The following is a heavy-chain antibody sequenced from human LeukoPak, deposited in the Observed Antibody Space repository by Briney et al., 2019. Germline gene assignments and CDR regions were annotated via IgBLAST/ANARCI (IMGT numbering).Heavy chain of an antibody. D-gene: IGHD2-15*01. Sequence: GESLRLSCAASGFTFSSYWMSWVRQAPGKGLEWVANIKQDGGEKYYVDSVKGRFTISRDNAKNSLYLQMNSLRAEDTAVYYCAREGCSGGSCQNYYYYGMDVWGQGTTVTVSS. CDR3: AREGCSGGSCQNYYYYGMDV. J-gene: IGHJ6*02. V-gene: IGHV3-7*01. CDR2: IKQDGGEK. CDR1: GFTFSSYW.